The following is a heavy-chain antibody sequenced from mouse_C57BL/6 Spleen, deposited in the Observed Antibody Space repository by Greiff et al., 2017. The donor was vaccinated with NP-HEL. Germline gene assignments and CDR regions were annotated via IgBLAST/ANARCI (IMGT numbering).Heavy chain of an antibody. D-gene: IGHD2-10*02. Sequence: QVQLQQPGAELVRPGTSVKLSCKASGYTFTSYWMHWVKQRPGQGLEWIGVIDPSDSYTNYNQKFKGKATLTVDTSSSTAYMQLSSLTSEDSAVYYCARGEGYGKIFYAMDYWGQGTSVTVSS. V-gene: IGHV1-59*01. CDR2: IDPSDSYT. CDR1: GYTFTSYW. CDR3: ARGEGYGKIFYAMDY. J-gene: IGHJ4*01.